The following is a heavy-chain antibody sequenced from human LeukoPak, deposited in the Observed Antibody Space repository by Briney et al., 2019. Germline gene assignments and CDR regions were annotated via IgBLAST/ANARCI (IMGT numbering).Heavy chain of an antibody. J-gene: IGHJ3*02. D-gene: IGHD5-24*01. CDR3: ARDSRRENDAFDI. CDR1: GDSVSSNSAA. Sequence: SQTLSLTFAISGDSVSSNSAAWNWIRQSPSRGLEWLGRTYYRSKWYNDYALSVKSRITINPDTSKNQFSLKLSSVTAADTAVYYCARDSRRENDAFDIWGQGTMVTVSS. CDR2: TYYRSKWYN. V-gene: IGHV6-1*01.